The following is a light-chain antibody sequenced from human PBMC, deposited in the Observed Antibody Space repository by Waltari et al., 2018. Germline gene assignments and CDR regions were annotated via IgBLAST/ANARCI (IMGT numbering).Light chain of an antibody. CDR3: YSAADYNLV. V-gene: IGLV3-27*01. CDR1: VLAKKY. J-gene: IGLJ2*01. CDR2: KDT. Sequence: SYELTQPSSVSVSPGQTANITCSGDVLAKKYTRWFQQKPGQAPVLVLYKDTERPSGIPELYSGSSSGTTVTLIISGAQVEDEADYFCYSAADYNLVFGGGTKLTVL.